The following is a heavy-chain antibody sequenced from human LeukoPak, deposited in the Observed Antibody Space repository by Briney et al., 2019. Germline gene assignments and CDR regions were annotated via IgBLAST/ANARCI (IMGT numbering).Heavy chain of an antibody. D-gene: IGHD6-19*01. CDR2: IWYDGSNK. CDR1: AFTFSSYD. Sequence: GGSLTLSCAASAFTFSSYDMHWVRQAPGKGLEWVADIWYDGSNKYYADSVKGRFTIYSDKSKNTLYLQMNSLRAEDTAVYYCASSSSGWYIAPAGIDYWGQGTLVTVRS. CDR3: ASSSSGWYIAPAGIDY. J-gene: IGHJ4*02. V-gene: IGHV3-33*01.